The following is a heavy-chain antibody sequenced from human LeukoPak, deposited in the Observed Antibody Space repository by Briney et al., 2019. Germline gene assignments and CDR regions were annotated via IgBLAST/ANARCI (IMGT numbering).Heavy chain of an antibody. Sequence: PGGSLRLSCAASGFIFSSYAMSWVRQAPGKGLEWVSGISGSGITTHYADSVKGRFTISRDNSKNTLYLQMNSLRAEDTAVYYCAKAVLTVVDYFNFWGQGTLVTVSS. D-gene: IGHD4/OR15-4a*01. V-gene: IGHV3-23*01. CDR1: GFIFSSYA. CDR3: AKAVLTVVDYFNF. J-gene: IGHJ4*02. CDR2: ISGSGITT.